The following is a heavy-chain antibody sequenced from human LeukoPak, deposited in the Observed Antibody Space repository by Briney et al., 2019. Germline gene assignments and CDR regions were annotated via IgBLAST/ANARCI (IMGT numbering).Heavy chain of an antibody. CDR2: ISSSSDYI. D-gene: IGHD6-6*01. Sequence: GGSLRLSCAASGFTFSSDGMSWVRQAPGKGLEWVSSISSSSDYIHYADSLKGRFTISRDNAKNSLYLQMNSLRAEDTAVYYCARDPWGSSSFWGQGTLVTVSS. CDR3: ARDPWGSSSF. CDR1: GFTFSSDG. J-gene: IGHJ4*02. V-gene: IGHV3-21*01.